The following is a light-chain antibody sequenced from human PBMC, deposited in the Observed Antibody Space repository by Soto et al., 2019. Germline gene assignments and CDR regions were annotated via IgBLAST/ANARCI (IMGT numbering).Light chain of an antibody. J-gene: IGLJ2*01. V-gene: IGLV1-40*01. CDR1: DSNIGAGYD. Sequence: QFVLTQPPSVSGAPGQRVTISCTGSDSNIGAGYDVHWYQQLPGTAPKLLIYGNSNRPSGVPDRFSGSKSGTSASLAITGLQAEDEADYYCQSYDSSLSGHVVFGGGTKLTVL. CDR3: QSYDSSLSGHVV. CDR2: GNS.